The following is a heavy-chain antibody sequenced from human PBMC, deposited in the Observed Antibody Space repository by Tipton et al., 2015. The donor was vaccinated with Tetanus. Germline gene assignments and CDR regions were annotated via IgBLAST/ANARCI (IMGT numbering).Heavy chain of an antibody. CDR3: AINCSYGRTCFDY. Sequence: QLVQSGAEVKKPGESLKISCKGSGYSFTSYWIGWVRQMPGKGLEWMGIIYPGDSDTRYSPSFQGQVTISVDKSISTDYLQWISLKASDTAMYYWAINCSYGRTCFDYWGQGTLVTVSS. V-gene: IGHV5-51*01. CDR1: GYSFTSYW. CDR2: IYPGDSDT. J-gene: IGHJ4*02. D-gene: IGHD5-18*01.